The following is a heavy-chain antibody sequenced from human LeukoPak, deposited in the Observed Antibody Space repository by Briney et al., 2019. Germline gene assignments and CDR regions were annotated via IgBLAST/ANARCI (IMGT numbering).Heavy chain of an antibody. V-gene: IGHV4-59*08. CDR3: ARHSPSTYSYGDFDY. Sequence: SKTLSLTCTVSGGSISSYYWSWIRQPPGKGLEWIGYIYYSGSTNYNPSLKSRVTISVDTSKNQFSLKLSSVTAADTAVYYCARHSPSTYSYGDFDYWGQGTLVTVSS. CDR2: IYYSGST. D-gene: IGHD5-18*01. CDR1: GGSISSYY. J-gene: IGHJ4*02.